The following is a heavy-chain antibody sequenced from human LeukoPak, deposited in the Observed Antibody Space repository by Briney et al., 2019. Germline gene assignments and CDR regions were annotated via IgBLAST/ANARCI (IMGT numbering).Heavy chain of an antibody. CDR2: IHHSGST. CDR3: ARNAYYSADY. D-gene: IGHD2/OR15-2a*01. J-gene: IGHJ4*02. CDR1: GGSISAGYW. Sequence: PSGTLSLTCDVSGGSISAGYWWSWVRQFPGKGLEWIGEIHHSGSTNYNPSLKSRVTISLDKSKNQFSVMLTPVTAADTAVYYCARNAYYSADYWGQGTLVTVSS. V-gene: IGHV4-4*02.